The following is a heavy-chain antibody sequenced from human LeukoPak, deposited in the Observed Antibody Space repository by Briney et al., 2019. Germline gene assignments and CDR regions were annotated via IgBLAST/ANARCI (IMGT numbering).Heavy chain of an antibody. D-gene: IGHD2-15*01. J-gene: IGHJ5*02. Sequence: GASVKVSCKASGYTFTSYGISWVRQAPGQGLEWMGWISAYNGNTKYAQKVLGRDTMTTDTSTSTAYMELRSLRSDDTAVYYCARGGLVVVVAATPSTTPGLLHWLDPWGQGTLVSVSS. V-gene: IGHV1-18*01. CDR3: ARGGLVVVVAATPSTTPGLLHWLDP. CDR1: GYTFTSYG. CDR2: ISAYNGNT.